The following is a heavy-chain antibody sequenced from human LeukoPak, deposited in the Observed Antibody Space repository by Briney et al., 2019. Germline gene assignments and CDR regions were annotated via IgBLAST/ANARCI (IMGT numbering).Heavy chain of an antibody. J-gene: IGHJ4*02. CDR1: GFTFSSYS. CDR3: ARDIPRVGATGH. CDR2: ISSSSSYI. Sequence: PGGSLRLSCAASGFTFSSYSMNWVRQAPGKGLEWVSSISSSSSYIYYADSVKGRFTISRDNAKNSLYLQMDSLRAEDTAVYYCARDIPRVGATGHWGRGTLVTVSS. V-gene: IGHV3-21*04. D-gene: IGHD1-26*01.